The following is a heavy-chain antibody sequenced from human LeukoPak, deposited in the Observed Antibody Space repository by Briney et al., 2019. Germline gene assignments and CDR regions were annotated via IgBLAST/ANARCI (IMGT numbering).Heavy chain of an antibody. V-gene: IGHV3-7*04. J-gene: IGHJ4*02. CDR2: IKQDGSEK. D-gene: IGHD3-10*01. Sequence: GGSLRLSCAASGFTFSRYWMSWVRQAPGKGPEWVANIKQDGSEKYYVDSVKGRFTISRGNAKNSLYLQMNSLRAEDTAVYYCASDREYYYGSGSFDYWGQGTLVTVSS. CDR1: GFTFSRYW. CDR3: ASDREYYYGSGSFDY.